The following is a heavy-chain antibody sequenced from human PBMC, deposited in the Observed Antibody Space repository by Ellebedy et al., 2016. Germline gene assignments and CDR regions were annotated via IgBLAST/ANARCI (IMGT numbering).Heavy chain of an antibody. Sequence: GESLKISCAASGFTFSSYGMHWVRQAPGKGLEWVAVIWYDGSNKYYADSVKGRFTISRDNSKNTLYLQMNSLRAEETAVYYCARGGYDYGDYWGQGTLVTVSS. D-gene: IGHD3-16*01. J-gene: IGHJ4*02. CDR1: GFTFSSYG. V-gene: IGHV3-33*01. CDR2: IWYDGSNK. CDR3: ARGGYDYGDY.